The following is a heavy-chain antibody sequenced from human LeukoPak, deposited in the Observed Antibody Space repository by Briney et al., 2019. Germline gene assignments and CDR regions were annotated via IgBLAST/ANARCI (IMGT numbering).Heavy chain of an antibody. CDR1: GFTFSSYA. CDR3: AKGDYDYVWGSYYFDY. J-gene: IGHJ4*02. Sequence: GGSLRLSCAASGFTFSSYAMSWVRQAPGKGLERVSAISGSGGSTYYADSVKGRFTISRDNSRDTLYLQMNSLRADDKAVYYCAKGDYDYVWGSYYFDYWGQGTLGTVSS. V-gene: IGHV3-23*01. CDR2: ISGSGGST. D-gene: IGHD3-16*01.